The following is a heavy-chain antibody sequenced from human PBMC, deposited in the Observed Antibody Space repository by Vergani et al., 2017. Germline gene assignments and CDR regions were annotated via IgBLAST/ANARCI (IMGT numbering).Heavy chain of an antibody. V-gene: IGHV4-39*07. CDR3: ESWATVTTYFDC. CDR1: GGSISSSTYS. Sequence: QLQLQESGPGLVKPSETLSLTCTVSGGSISSSTYSWGWFRQPPGKGLEWIGSIYYSGSTYYNPSLKSRVTISVDTSKNQISLRLSSVTAADTAVYYCESWATVTTYFDCWGQGTLVAVSS. CDR2: IYYSGST. J-gene: IGHJ4*02. D-gene: IGHD4-11*01.